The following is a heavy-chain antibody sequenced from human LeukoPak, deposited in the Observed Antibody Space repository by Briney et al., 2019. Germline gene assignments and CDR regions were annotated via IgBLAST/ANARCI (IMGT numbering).Heavy chain of an antibody. D-gene: IGHD2-2*01. J-gene: IGHJ5*02. CDR1: GDSVSSNNVT. CDR3: ARRLTQYDCFDP. V-gene: IGHV6-1*01. CDR2: TYYRSTWYN. Sequence: SQTLSFTCAISGDSVSSNNVTWNWIRQPPSRGLEWLGRTYYRSTWYNDYAVSVRGRITVNPDTSKNQFSLHLNSVTPEDTAVYYCARRLTQYDCFDPWGQGILVTVSS.